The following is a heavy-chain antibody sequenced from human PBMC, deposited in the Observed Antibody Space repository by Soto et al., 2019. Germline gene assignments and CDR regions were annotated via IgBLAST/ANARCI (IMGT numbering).Heavy chain of an antibody. Sequence: SGPTLVNPTETLTLTCTVSGFSLINARMGVSWIRQPPGKALEWLAHIFSNDEKSYSTSLKSRLTISKDTSKSQVVLTMTNMDPVDTATYYCARIQDSYCGGDCYSFYFEYWGQGTLVTVSS. CDR2: IFSNDEK. J-gene: IGHJ4*02. V-gene: IGHV2-26*01. CDR1: GFSLINARMG. CDR3: ARIQDSYCGGDCYSFYFEY. D-gene: IGHD2-21*02.